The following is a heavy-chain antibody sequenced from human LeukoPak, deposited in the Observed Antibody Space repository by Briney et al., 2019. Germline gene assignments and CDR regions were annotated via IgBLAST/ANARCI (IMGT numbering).Heavy chain of an antibody. Sequence: GGSLRLSCSGSGFTFSNYAILWVRQAPGKGLEGVSSITDNGDGSYYADSVKGRFTISRDNSKNTAYLQMSGLRAEDTAVYYCVKGSGGDWPNYFDYWGQGTLVTVSS. D-gene: IGHD2-21*02. CDR3: VKGSGGDWPNYFDY. CDR2: ITDNGDGS. V-gene: IGHV3-64D*06. J-gene: IGHJ4*02. CDR1: GFTFSNYA.